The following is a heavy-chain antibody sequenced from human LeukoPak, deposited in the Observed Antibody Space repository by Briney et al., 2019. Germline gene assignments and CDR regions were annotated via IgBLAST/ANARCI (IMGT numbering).Heavy chain of an antibody. V-gene: IGHV3-74*01. CDR2: INHDGSST. D-gene: IGHD3-22*01. Sequence: PGGSLRLSCATSGFIFTTFWMHWVRQAPGKGLVWVSRINHDGSSTNYADSVKGRFTISRDNAKNTVYLQMNSLRAEDTAVYYCVRDWGYDSSGYWQKYFDTWGQGTLVTVSS. CDR3: VRDWGYDSSGYWQKYFDT. J-gene: IGHJ4*02. CDR1: GFIFTTFW.